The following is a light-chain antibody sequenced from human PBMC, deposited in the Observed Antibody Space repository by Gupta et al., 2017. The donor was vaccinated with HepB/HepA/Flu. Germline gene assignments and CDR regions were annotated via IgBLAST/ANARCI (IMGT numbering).Light chain of an antibody. V-gene: IGLV2-11*01. CDR2: DVS. CDR3: SADAGTNTVV. CDR1: SSDVGGSKY. Sequence: PRSVSGSPGQSVTISCTGTSSDVGGSKYVSWYHPHPGKAPKLMIYDVSARLAGVPDRFSGSKSGNTASLTISALQAEEEAEYHCSADAGTNTVVFGGGTKRTVL. J-gene: IGLJ3*02.